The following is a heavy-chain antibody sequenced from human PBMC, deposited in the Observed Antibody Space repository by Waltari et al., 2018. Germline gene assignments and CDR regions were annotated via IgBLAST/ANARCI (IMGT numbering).Heavy chain of an antibody. CDR2: IYSSGTT. D-gene: IGHD6-13*01. Sequence: QVQLQESGPGLVKPSETLSLSCSVSGGSISGFYWSWIRQPPGKGLEWIGHIYSSGTTNYNPSRNGRVTISVDPPKNQFSLKLTSVTAADTAMYYCARDGAAATWADYYYMDVWGEGITVTVSS. CDR3: ARDGAAATWADYYYMDV. CDR1: GGSISGFY. V-gene: IGHV4-4*09. J-gene: IGHJ6*03.